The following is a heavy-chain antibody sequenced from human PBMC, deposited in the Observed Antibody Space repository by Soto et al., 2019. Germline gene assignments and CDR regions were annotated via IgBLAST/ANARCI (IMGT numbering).Heavy chain of an antibody. CDR2: IYYSGST. CDR3: ATTNRGYCSSTSCYWGSFDP. J-gene: IGHJ5*02. V-gene: IGHV4-39*01. CDR1: GGSISSSSYY. D-gene: IGHD2-2*01. Sequence: SETLSLTCTVSGGSISSSSYYWGWIRQPPGKGLDWIGSIYYSGSTYYNPSLKSRVTISVDTSKNQFSLKLSSVTAADTAVYYCATTNRGYCSSTSCYWGSFDPWGQGTLVTVSS.